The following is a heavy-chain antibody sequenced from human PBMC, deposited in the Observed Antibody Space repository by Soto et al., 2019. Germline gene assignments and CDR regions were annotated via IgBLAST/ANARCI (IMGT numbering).Heavy chain of an antibody. Sequence: PSETLSLTCAVYGGSFSGYYWSWIRQSPGKGLGWIGRFYTSGNTNYNPSLKSRVTMSLDTSKNQFSLKLSSVTAADTAVYFCASDSTGWFDPWGQGTLVTVSS. CDR3: ASDSTGWFDP. V-gene: IGHV4-59*10. CDR2: FYTSGNT. J-gene: IGHJ5*02. CDR1: GGSFSGYY. D-gene: IGHD7-27*01.